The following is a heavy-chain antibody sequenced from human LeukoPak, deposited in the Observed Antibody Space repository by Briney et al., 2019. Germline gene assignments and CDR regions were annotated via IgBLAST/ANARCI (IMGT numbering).Heavy chain of an antibody. CDR1: GGSISSYY. Sequence: SETLSLTCTVSGGSISSYYWSWIRQPPGKGLEWIGYIYYSGSTNYNPSLKSRVTISVDTSKNQFSLKLSSVTVADTAVYYCARVLGGGDDNWFDPWGQGTLVTVSS. CDR3: ARVLGGGDDNWFDP. V-gene: IGHV4-59*08. CDR2: IYYSGST. D-gene: IGHD3-16*01. J-gene: IGHJ5*02.